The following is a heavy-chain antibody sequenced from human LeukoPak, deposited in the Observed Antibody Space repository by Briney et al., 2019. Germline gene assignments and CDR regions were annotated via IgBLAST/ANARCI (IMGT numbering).Heavy chain of an antibody. CDR1: GGSITSSDYW. CDR3: ARRSSSWYYFED. D-gene: IGHD6-13*01. CDR2: IYYSGST. Sequence: SETLSLTCTVSGGSITSSDYWWAWIRLPPGRGLEWIGSIYYSGSTYYNPPLKSRATISVDTSKNQLSLKLSSVTAADAAVYFCARRSSSWYYFEDWGQGTLVTVSS. V-gene: IGHV4-39*07. J-gene: IGHJ4*02.